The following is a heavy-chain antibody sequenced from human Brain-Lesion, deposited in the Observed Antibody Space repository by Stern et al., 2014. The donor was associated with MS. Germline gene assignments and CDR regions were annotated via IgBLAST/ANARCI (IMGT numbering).Heavy chain of an antibody. CDR1: GFTFDDYA. CDR3: ARDITGSSAYFAY. D-gene: IGHD1-14*01. CDR2: ISWNSGTI. Sequence: EVHLVESGGYLVQPGRSLRLSCAAFGFTFDDYAMHWVRQAPGKGLEWVAGISWNSGTIGYADSVKGRFTTSRDNAYSSLYLQMNSLRPEDTALYYCARDITGSSAYFAYWGQGTLVTVSS. V-gene: IGHV3-9*01. J-gene: IGHJ4*02.